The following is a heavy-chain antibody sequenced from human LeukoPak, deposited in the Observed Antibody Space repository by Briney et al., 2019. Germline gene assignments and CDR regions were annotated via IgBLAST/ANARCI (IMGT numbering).Heavy chain of an antibody. CDR3: ARASPPVVTPDYYYGMDV. Sequence: ASVKVSCKASGGTFSSYAISWVRQAPGQGLEWMGRIIPILGIANYAQKFQGRVTITADKSTSTAYMELSSLRSEDTAVYYCARASPPVVTPDYYYGMDVWGQGTTVAVSS. J-gene: IGHJ6*02. CDR2: IIPILGIA. D-gene: IGHD4-23*01. V-gene: IGHV1-69*04. CDR1: GGTFSSYA.